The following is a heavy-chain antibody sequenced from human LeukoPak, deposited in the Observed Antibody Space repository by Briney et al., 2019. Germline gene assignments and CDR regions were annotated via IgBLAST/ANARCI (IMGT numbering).Heavy chain of an antibody. CDR2: IKQDGSEK. D-gene: IGHD3-22*01. V-gene: IGHV3-7*01. CDR3: AREGFDSSGYYSRY. J-gene: IGHJ4*02. Sequence: QAGGSLRLSCAASGFIFGNYWMGWVRQAPGKGLEWVAYIKQDGSEKYYVDSVKGRFTISRDNAKNSLYLQMNSLRAEDTAVYYCAREGFDSSGYYSRYWGQGTLVTVSS. CDR1: GFIFGNYW.